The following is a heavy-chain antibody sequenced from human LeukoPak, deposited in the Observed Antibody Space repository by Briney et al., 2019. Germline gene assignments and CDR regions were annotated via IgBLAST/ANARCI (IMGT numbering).Heavy chain of an antibody. D-gene: IGHD6-13*01. Sequence: GGSLRLSCAASGFTFSSYGMHWVRQAPGKGLEWVAAMSYDGSNKYYADSVKGRFTISRDNSKNTLYLQMNSLRAEDTAVYYCAKAMLAGTRYYYYGMDVWGQGTTVTVSS. CDR2: MSYDGSNK. J-gene: IGHJ6*02. CDR3: AKAMLAGTRYYYYGMDV. CDR1: GFTFSSYG. V-gene: IGHV3-30*18.